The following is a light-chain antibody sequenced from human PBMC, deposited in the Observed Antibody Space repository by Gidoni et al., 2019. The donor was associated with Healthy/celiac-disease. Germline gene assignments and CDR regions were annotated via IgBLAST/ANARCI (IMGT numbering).Light chain of an antibody. CDR2: AAS. J-gene: IGKJ1*01. CDR3: QQSYSTFWT. V-gene: IGKV1-39*01. Sequence: DIQMTQSPSSLSASVGDRVTITCRASQSISSYLNWYQQKPGKAPKLLIYAASRLQSGVPSRFSGSGSGKDFTLTISSLQTEDFATYYCQQSYSTFWTFGQXTKVEIK. CDR1: QSISSY.